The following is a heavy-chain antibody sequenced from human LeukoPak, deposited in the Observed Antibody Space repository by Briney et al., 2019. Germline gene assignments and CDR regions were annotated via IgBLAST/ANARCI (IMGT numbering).Heavy chain of an antibody. V-gene: IGHV1-46*01. CDR2: INPSGGST. J-gene: IGHJ6*02. CDR1: GYTFTSYY. CDR3: ARVGADCSGGSCYYYYYGMDV. D-gene: IGHD2-15*01. Sequence: ASVKVSCKASGYTFTSYYMHWGRQAPGQGLEWMGIINPSGGSTSYAQKFQGRVTMTRDTSTSTVYMELSSLRSEDTAVYYCARVGADCSGGSCYYYYYGMDVWGQGTTVTVSS.